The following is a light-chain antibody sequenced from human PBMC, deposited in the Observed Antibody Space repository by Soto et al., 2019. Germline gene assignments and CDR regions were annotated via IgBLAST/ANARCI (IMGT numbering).Light chain of an antibody. V-gene: IGLV2-14*03. Sequence: QSALTQPASVSGSPGRSVTISCTGTSSDVGDFNYVSWYQHLPGRAPKLIIYDVTNRPSGISYRFSASKSGRTASLTISGLQAEDEADYYCSSYSSSTTHVVFGGGTQLPSS. CDR3: SSYSSSTTHVV. CDR2: DVT. J-gene: IGLJ7*01. CDR1: SSDVGDFNY.